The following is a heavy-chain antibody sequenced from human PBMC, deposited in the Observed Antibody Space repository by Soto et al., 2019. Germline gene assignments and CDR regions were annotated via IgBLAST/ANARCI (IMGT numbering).Heavy chain of an antibody. CDR3: ARDTAFISSGLFNP. Sequence: GGSMRLSCAASGFTFSDYYMSWIRQAPGKGLEWISHISDSATTMYYADSVKGRFTISRDNARKSLFLHMNSLRAEDTAVYYCARDTAFISSGLFNPWGRGTLVTVSS. CDR1: GFTFSDYY. V-gene: IGHV3-11*01. J-gene: IGHJ5*02. CDR2: ISDSATTM. D-gene: IGHD3-22*01.